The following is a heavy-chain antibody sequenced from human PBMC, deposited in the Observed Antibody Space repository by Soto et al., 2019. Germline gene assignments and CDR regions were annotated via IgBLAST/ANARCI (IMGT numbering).Heavy chain of an antibody. V-gene: IGHV4-34*01. CDR1: GGSFSGYY. CDR2: INHSGST. CDR3: ARKTANDYYYYMDV. J-gene: IGHJ6*03. Sequence: SETLSLTCAVCGGSFSGYYWSWIRQPPGKGLEWIGEINHSGSTNYNPSLKSRVTISVDTSKNQFSLKLSSVTAADTAVYYCARKTANDYYYYMDVWGKGTTVTVSS.